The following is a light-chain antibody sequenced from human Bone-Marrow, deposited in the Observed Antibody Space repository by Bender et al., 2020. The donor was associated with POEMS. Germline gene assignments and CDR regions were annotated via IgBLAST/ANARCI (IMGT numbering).Light chain of an antibody. CDR2: DND. Sequence: QSVLTQPPSVSAAPGQRVTISCSGRSSNIGNNDVSWYQQFPGTAPKLLIFDNDKRPSGIPDRFSGSKSGTSATLGITGLQTGDEADYYCGTWDYSLSTVVFGGGTKLTVL. J-gene: IGLJ2*01. V-gene: IGLV1-51*01. CDR3: GTWDYSLSTVV. CDR1: SSNIGNND.